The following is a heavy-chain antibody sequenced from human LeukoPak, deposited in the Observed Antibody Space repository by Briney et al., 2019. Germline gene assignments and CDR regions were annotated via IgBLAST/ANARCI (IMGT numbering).Heavy chain of an antibody. J-gene: IGHJ4*02. Sequence: ASVKVSCKVSGYTLTELSMHWVRQAPGKGLEWMGGFDPEDGETVYAQKFQGRVTITRNTSISTAYMELSSLRSEDTAVYYCAAGDFDYWGQGTLVTVSS. CDR1: GYTLTELS. CDR3: AAGDFDY. V-gene: IGHV1-24*01. CDR2: FDPEDGET. D-gene: IGHD7-27*01.